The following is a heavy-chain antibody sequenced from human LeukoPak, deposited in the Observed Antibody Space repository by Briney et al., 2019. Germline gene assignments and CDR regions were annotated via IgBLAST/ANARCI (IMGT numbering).Heavy chain of an antibody. CDR2: IYPGDSDT. V-gene: IGHV5-51*01. Sequence: GESLKISCKGSGYSFTSYWIGWVRQMPGKGLEWMGIIYPGDSDTRYSPSFQGQVTISADKSISTAYLQWSSLKASDTAMYYCARRSDYYDSSGYYGDFDYWGQGTLVTVSS. D-gene: IGHD3-22*01. J-gene: IGHJ4*02. CDR1: GYSFTSYW. CDR3: ARRSDYYDSSGYYGDFDY.